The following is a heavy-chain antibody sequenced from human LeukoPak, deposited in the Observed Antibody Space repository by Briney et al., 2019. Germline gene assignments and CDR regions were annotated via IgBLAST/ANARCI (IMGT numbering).Heavy chain of an antibody. CDR2: ISGSGGST. D-gene: IGHD2-2*01. V-gene: IGHV3-23*01. J-gene: IGHJ5*02. CDR3: AKWASYCSSTSCYSWFDP. Sequence: GGSLRLSCAASGFTFSNAWMSWVRQAPGKGLEWVSAISGSGGSTYYADSVKGRFTISRDNSKNTLYLQMNSLRAEDTAVYYCAKWASYCSSTSCYSWFDPWGQGTLVTVSS. CDR1: GFTFSNAW.